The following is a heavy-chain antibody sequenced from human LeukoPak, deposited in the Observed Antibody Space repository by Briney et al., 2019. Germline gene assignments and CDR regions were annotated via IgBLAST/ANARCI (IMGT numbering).Heavy chain of an antibody. CDR1: GFTFSSYG. CDR3: AKDFWSGLTYYYYYGMDV. J-gene: IGHJ6*02. D-gene: IGHD3-3*01. CDR2: ISYDGSNK. V-gene: IGHV3-30*18. Sequence: PGGSLRLSCAASGFTFSSYGMHWVRQAPGKGLEWVAVISYDGSNKYYADSVKGRFTISRDNSKNTLYLQMNSLRAEDTAVYYCAKDFWSGLTYYYYYGMDVWGQGTTVTVSS.